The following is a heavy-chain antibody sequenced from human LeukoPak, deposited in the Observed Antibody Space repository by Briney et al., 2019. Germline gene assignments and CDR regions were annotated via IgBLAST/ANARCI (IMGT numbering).Heavy chain of an antibody. CDR3: ARAQIYGHFDY. V-gene: IGHV1-69*13. CDR2: IIPIFGTA. D-gene: IGHD4-17*01. CDR1: GGTLSNYA. J-gene: IGHJ4*02. Sequence: ASVKVSCKASGGTLSNYAISWVRQAPGQGLEWMGAIIPIFGTANYAQKFQGRVTITADESTSTAYMELRSLRSDDTAVYYCARAQIYGHFDYWGQGTLVTVSS.